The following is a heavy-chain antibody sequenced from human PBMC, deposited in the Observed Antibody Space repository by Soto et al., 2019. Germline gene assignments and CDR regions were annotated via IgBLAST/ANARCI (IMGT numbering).Heavy chain of an antibody. J-gene: IGHJ6*03. Sequence: SETLSLTCTVSGGSISSSSYYWGWIRQPPGKGLERIGSIYYSGSTYYDPSLKSRVTISVDTSKNQYSLKLSSVTAADTAVYYCARLKGYCSGGSCPAEVYYYYYYYMDVWGKGTRVTVSS. D-gene: IGHD2-15*01. CDR1: GGSISSSSYY. CDR3: ARLKGYCSGGSCPAEVYYYYYYYMDV. V-gene: IGHV4-39*01. CDR2: IYYSGST.